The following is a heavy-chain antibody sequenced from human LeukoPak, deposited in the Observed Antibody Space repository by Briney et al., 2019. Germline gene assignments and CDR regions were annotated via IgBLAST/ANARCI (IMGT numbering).Heavy chain of an antibody. V-gene: IGHV1-18*01. J-gene: IGHJ4*02. CDR3: ARDHCSSTSCPPFDY. CDR1: GYTFSRYG. D-gene: IGHD2-2*01. CDR2: VSAYNGNT. Sequence: APVKVSFKASGYTFSRYGIRWVRKGPGQRVEWVGWVSAYNGNTNYAQKLQGRVTMTTDTSTSTAYMELRSLRSDDTAVYYCARDHCSSTSCPPFDYWGQGTLVTVSS.